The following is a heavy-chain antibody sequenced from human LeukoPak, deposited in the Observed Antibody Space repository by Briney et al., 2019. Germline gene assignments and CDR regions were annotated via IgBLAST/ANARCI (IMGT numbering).Heavy chain of an antibody. J-gene: IGHJ3*02. CDR1: GGSISSYY. D-gene: IGHD6-19*01. CDR2: IYTSGST. Sequence: SETLSLTCTASGGSISSYYWSWIRQPAGKGLEWIGRIYTSGSTNYNPSLKSRVTMSVDTSKNQFSLKLSSVTAADTAVYYCARDPTAYSSGWYGAFDIWGQGTMVTVSS. CDR3: ARDPTAYSSGWYGAFDI. V-gene: IGHV4-4*07.